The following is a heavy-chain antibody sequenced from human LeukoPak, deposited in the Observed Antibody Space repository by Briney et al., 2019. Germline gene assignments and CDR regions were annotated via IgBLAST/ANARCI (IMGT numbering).Heavy chain of an antibody. CDR3: ARRRDGYNWYFDY. J-gene: IGHJ4*02. D-gene: IGHD5-24*01. CDR1: GFTVSSNY. V-gene: IGHV3-53*01. CDR2: IYSGGST. Sequence: GGSLRLSCAASGFTVSSNYMNWVRQAPGKGLEWVSAIYSGGSTYYAESVKGRFTISRDNSKNTLYLQMNSLRAEDTAVYYCARRRDGYNWYFDYWGQGTLATVSS.